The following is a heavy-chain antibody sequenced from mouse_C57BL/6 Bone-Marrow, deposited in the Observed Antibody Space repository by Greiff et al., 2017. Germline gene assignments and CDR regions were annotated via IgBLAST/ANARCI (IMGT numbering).Heavy chain of an antibody. CDR1: GYTFTSYW. V-gene: IGHV1-74*01. D-gene: IGHD2-3*01. CDR2: IHPSDSDT. Sequence: QVQLQQPGAELVKPGASVKVSCKASGYTFTSYWMHWVKQRPGQGLEWIGRIHPSDSDTNYNQKFKGKATLTVDKSSSTAYMQLSSLTSEDSAVYCCAIRVYDGYPAWFAYWGQGTLVTVSA. CDR3: AIRVYDGYPAWFAY. J-gene: IGHJ3*01.